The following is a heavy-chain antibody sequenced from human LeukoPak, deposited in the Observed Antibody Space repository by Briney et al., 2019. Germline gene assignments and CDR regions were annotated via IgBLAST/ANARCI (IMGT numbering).Heavy chain of an antibody. CDR2: ISSDSSNI. CDR3: AKSSSSYYDSSGYLDY. J-gene: IGHJ4*02. V-gene: IGHV3-48*01. CDR1: GFTFISYS. D-gene: IGHD3-22*01. Sequence: QPGGSLRLSCAVSGFTFISYSMNRVRQAPGKGLEWVSYISSDSSNIYYADSVNGRFTISRDNAKNSLYLQMNSLRAEDTAVYYCAKSSSSYYDSSGYLDYWGQGTLVTVSS.